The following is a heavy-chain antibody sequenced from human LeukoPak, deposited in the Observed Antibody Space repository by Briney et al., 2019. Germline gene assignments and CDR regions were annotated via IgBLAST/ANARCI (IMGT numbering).Heavy chain of an antibody. D-gene: IGHD3-22*01. CDR3: AREGAYYYDSSGYYFGY. Sequence: SVKVSCKASGGTFSSYAISWVRQAPGQGLEWMGGIIPIFGTANYAQKFQGRVTITADESTSTAYMELSSVTAADTAVYYCAREGAYYYDSSGYYFGYWGQETLVTVSS. J-gene: IGHJ4*02. CDR1: GGTFSSYA. CDR2: IIPIFGTA. V-gene: IGHV1-69*13.